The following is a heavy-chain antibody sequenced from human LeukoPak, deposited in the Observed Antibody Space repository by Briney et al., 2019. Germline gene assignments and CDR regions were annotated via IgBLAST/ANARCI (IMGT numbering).Heavy chain of an antibody. Sequence: GGSLRLSCAASGFTFSSYWMSWVRQAPGKGLEWVANIKQDGSEKYYVDSVKGRFTISRDNAKNSLYLQMKSLRAEDTAVYYCARDGSGSYYVNWFDPWGQGTLVTVSS. V-gene: IGHV3-7*01. CDR2: IKQDGSEK. CDR3: ARDGSGSYYVNWFDP. D-gene: IGHD3-10*01. CDR1: GFTFSSYW. J-gene: IGHJ5*02.